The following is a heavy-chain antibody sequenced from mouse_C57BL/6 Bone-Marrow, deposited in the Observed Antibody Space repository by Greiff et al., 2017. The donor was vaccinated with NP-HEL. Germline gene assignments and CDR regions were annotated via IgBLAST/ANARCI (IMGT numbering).Heavy chain of an antibody. CDR3: SNWDGAWFAY. J-gene: IGHJ3*01. Sequence: LVESGAELVRPGASVTLSCKASGYTFTDYEMHWVKQTPVHGLEWIGAIDPETGGTAYNQKFKGKAILTADKSSSTAYMELRSLTSEDSAVYYCSNWDGAWFAYWGQGTLVTVSA. V-gene: IGHV1-15*01. D-gene: IGHD4-1*01. CDR1: GYTFTDYE. CDR2: IDPETGGT.